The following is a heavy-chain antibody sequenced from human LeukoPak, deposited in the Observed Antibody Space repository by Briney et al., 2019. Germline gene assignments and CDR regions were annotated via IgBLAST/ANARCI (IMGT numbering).Heavy chain of an antibody. D-gene: IGHD3-10*02. CDR3: AELGITMIGGV. J-gene: IGHJ6*04. CDR1: GFTFSDYY. CDR2: ISSGSTT. Sequence: GGSLRLSCAASGFTFSDYYMSWIRQAPGKGLEWLSYISSGSTTYYADSVKGRFTISRDNAKNSLYLQMNSLRAEDTAVYYCAELGITMIGGVWGKGTTVTISP. V-gene: IGHV3-69-1*02.